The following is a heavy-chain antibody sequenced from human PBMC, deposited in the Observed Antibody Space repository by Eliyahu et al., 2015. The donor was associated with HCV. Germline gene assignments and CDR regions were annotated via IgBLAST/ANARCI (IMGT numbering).Heavy chain of an antibody. D-gene: IGHD3-10*01. Sequence: EVQLVESXGGLVXPGGSLXLSCAASGFTFSXXWMSWXRQAPGKGXXWIGRIKSKTDGGTTDYAAPVKGRFTISRDDSKSTLYLQMNSLKTEDTAVYYCTTGAPGGFDYYLDVWGQGTTVTVSS. CDR3: TTGAPGGFDYYLDV. V-gene: IGHV3-15*01. J-gene: IGHJ6*03. CDR2: IKSKTDGGTT. CDR1: GFTFSXXW.